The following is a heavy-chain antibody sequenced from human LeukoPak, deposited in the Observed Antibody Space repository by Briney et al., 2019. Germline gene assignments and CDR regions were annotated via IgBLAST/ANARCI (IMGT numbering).Heavy chain of an antibody. Sequence: PGGSLRLSCAASGFTFSSYSMNWVRQAPGKGLEWVSSISSSSSYIYYADSVKGRFTISRDNAKNSLYLQMNSLRAEDTALYYCARVVGYDFWSGWAPFDYWGQGTLVTVSS. J-gene: IGHJ4*02. CDR1: GFTFSSYS. CDR2: ISSSSSYI. CDR3: ARVVGYDFWSGWAPFDY. V-gene: IGHV3-21*04. D-gene: IGHD3-3*01.